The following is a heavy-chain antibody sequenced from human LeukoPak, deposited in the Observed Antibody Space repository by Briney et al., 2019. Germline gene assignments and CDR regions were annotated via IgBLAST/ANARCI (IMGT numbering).Heavy chain of an antibody. D-gene: IGHD2-2*01. Sequence: GGSLRLSCAASGFTFSSYGMHWVRQAPGKGLEWVAVISYDGSNKCYADSVKGRFTISRDNSKNTLYLQMNSLRAEDTAVYYCAISASRDGNYYYYYGMDVWGKGTTVTVSS. CDR1: GFTFSSYG. J-gene: IGHJ6*04. V-gene: IGHV3-30*03. CDR2: ISYDGSNK. CDR3: AISASRDGNYYYYYGMDV.